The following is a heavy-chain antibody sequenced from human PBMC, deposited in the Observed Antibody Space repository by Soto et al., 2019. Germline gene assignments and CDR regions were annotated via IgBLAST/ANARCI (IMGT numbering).Heavy chain of an antibody. J-gene: IGHJ6*02. V-gene: IGHV4-4*07. Sequence: SETLSLTCTVSGGSISSYYWSWIRQPAGKGLEWIGRIYTSGSTNYNPSLKSRVTMSVDTSKNQFSLKLSSVTAADTAVYYCARGGSSSWYQDYYYYYGMDVWGQGTRVTVSS. CDR2: IYTSGST. CDR1: GGSISSYY. CDR3: ARGGSSSWYQDYYYYYGMDV. D-gene: IGHD6-13*01.